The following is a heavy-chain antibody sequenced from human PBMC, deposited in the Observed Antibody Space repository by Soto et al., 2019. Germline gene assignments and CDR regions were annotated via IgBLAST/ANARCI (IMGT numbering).Heavy chain of an antibody. V-gene: IGHV3-23*01. CDR2: ISGSGSST. J-gene: IGHJ3*02. CDR1: GFTFSNYA. D-gene: IGHD2-15*01. CDR3: ARRSPSWAFDI. Sequence: EVQLLESGGGLVQPGGSLRLSCAASGFTFSNYAMNWVRQAPGKGLEWVSVISGSGSSTYYADSVKGRFSISRDHSKNTLLLQMSSLRADDAAVYYCARRSPSWAFDIWGQGTMVTVSS.